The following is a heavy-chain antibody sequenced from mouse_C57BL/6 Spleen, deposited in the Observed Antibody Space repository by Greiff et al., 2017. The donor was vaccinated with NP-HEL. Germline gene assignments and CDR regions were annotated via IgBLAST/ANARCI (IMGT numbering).Heavy chain of an antibody. V-gene: IGHV1-50*01. CDR2: IDPSDSYT. Sequence: QVQLQQPGAELVKPGASVKLSCKASGYTFTSYWMQWVKQRPGQGLEWIGEIDPSDSYTNYNQKFKGKATLTVDTSSSTAYLQLRSLTSEDSAVYYCARYDSTVGYFDVWGKGTTVTVSS. J-gene: IGHJ1*03. D-gene: IGHD1-1*01. CDR1: GYTFTSYW. CDR3: ARYDSTVGYFDV.